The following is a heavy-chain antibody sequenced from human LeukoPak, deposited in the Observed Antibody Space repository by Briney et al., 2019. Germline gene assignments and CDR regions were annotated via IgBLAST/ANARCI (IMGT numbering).Heavy chain of an antibody. D-gene: IGHD2-2*03. J-gene: IGHJ5*02. V-gene: IGHV1-8*01. CDR3: ATGYCSSTSCLNPQANWFDP. CDR2: MNPNSGNT. CDR1: GYTFTSYD. Sequence: GASVKVSCKASGYTFTSYDINWVRQATGQGLEWMGWMNPNSGNTGYAQKFQGRVTMTRNTSISTAYMELSSLRSEDTAVYYCATGYCSSTSCLNPQANWFDPWGQGTLVTVSS.